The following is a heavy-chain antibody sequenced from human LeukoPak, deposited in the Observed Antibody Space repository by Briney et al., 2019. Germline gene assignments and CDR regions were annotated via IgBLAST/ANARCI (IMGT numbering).Heavy chain of an antibody. V-gene: IGHV3-23*01. J-gene: IGHJ4*02. CDR3: AKEKPPAYYYDSRGYYPHPFDY. CDR2: ISGSGERT. D-gene: IGHD3-22*01. CDR1: GFTFSSYA. Sequence: GGSLRLSCAASGFTFSSYAMSWVRQAPGKGLEWVSTISGSGERTYYADSVKGRFTISRDNSGNTLYLQMNSLRVEDAAIYYCAKEKPPAYYYDSRGYYPHPFDYWGQGTLVTVSS.